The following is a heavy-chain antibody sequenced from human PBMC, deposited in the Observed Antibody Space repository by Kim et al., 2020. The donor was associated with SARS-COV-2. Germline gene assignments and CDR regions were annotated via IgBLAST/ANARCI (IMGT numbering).Heavy chain of an antibody. J-gene: IGHJ1*01. Sequence: KSRVTISVDTSKNQFSLKLSSVTAADTAVYYCAREVTMVRGVIFAKYFQHWGQGTLVTVSS. V-gene: IGHV4-59*01. CDR3: AREVTMVRGVIFAKYFQH. D-gene: IGHD3-10*01.